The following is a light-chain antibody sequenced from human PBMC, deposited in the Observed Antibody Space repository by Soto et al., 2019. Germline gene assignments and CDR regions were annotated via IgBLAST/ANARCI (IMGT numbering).Light chain of an antibody. J-gene: IGLJ1*01. CDR2: YDS. V-gene: IGLV3-21*04. CDR3: QVWDITTDHYV. CDR1: NIGSKR. Sequence: SYELTQPPSVSVAPEKTARLTCGGDNIGSKRVHWYRQKPGQAPVLVIYYDSDRPSGIPARFSGSNSGNTATLTINRVEAGYEADYYCQVWDITTDHYVFGTGTKLTVL.